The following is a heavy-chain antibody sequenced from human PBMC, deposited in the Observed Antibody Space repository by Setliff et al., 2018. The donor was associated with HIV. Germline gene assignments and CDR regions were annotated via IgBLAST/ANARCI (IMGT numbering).Heavy chain of an antibody. V-gene: IGHV3-30*04. D-gene: IGHD3-10*01. Sequence: GGSLRLSCVDSGFTFSNYAMHWVRQAPGKGLGWVAVISYDGSNNYYADSVKGRFTISRDNSKNTLYLQVNSLRAEDTAVYHCAKGREYGSGTWRAMDVWGKGTTVTVSS. J-gene: IGHJ6*03. CDR1: GFTFSNYA. CDR2: ISYDGSNN. CDR3: AKGREYGSGTWRAMDV.